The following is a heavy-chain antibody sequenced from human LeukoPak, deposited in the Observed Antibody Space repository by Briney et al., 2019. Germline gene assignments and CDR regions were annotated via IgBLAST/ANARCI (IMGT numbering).Heavy chain of an antibody. Sequence: SETLSLTCTVSGGSISSSSYYWGWIRQPPGKGLEWIGSIYYSGSTYYNPSLKSRVTISVDTSKNQFSLKLSSVTAADTAEYYCARVLQLLDAFDIWGQGTMVTVSS. CDR3: ARVLQLLDAFDI. J-gene: IGHJ3*02. CDR2: IYYSGST. CDR1: GGSISSSSYY. D-gene: IGHD5-18*01. V-gene: IGHV4-39*07.